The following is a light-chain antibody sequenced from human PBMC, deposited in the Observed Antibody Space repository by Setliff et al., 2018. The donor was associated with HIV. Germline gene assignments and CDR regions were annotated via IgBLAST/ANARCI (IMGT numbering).Light chain of an antibody. CDR1: SSDIGSYDS. J-gene: IGLJ1*01. Sequence: QSALTQPASVSGPPGQSITISCTGSSSDIGSYDSISWYQQLPGKAPEVVIFDVTSRPSGVSVRFSGSKSGNTASLTISGLQAEDEGDYYCSSSTASAPYVFGTGTKVTVL. CDR2: DVT. V-gene: IGLV2-14*01. CDR3: SSSTASAPYV.